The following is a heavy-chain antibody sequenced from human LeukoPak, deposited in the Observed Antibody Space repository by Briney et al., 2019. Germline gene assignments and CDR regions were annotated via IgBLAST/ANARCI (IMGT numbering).Heavy chain of an antibody. CDR3: ARARRIAAAGKGAFDI. J-gene: IGHJ3*02. D-gene: IGHD6-13*01. Sequence: SETLSLTCAVYGGSFSGYYWSWIRQPPGKGLEWIGEINHSGSTNYNPSLKSRVTISVDTSKNQFSLKLSSVTAADTAVYYCARARRIAAAGKGAFDIWGQGTMVTVSS. CDR2: INHSGST. V-gene: IGHV4-34*01. CDR1: GGSFSGYY.